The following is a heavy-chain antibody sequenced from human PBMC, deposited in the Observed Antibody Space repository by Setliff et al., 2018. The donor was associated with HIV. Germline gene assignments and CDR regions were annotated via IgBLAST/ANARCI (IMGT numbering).Heavy chain of an antibody. CDR2: IYTTGST. Sequence: PSETLSLTCTVSGDSISNYYWSWVRQPPGKGLEWIGYIYTTGSTNYNPSLKSRVTMSVDTSKNQFFLNLSSVTATDSAVYYCARLGRPYSGQGWFDPWGQGTLVTVSS. D-gene: IGHD5-12*01. J-gene: IGHJ5*02. V-gene: IGHV4-4*09. CDR1: GDSISNYY. CDR3: ARLGRPYSGQGWFDP.